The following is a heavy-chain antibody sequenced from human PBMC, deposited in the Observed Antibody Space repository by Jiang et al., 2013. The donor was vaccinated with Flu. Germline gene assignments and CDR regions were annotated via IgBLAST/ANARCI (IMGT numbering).Heavy chain of an antibody. D-gene: IGHD1-14*01. CDR2: IYSSGST. CDR1: GGSISNYY. CDR3: ARSPGYYFDY. J-gene: IGHJ4*02. V-gene: IGHV4-59*01. Sequence: GLVKPSETLSLTCTVPGGSISNYYWSWIRQPPGKGLEWIGYIYSSGSTVYNPSLNSRVTISVDTSKNQVSLKLSSVTAADTAVYYCARSPGYYFDYWGQGNLVTVSS.